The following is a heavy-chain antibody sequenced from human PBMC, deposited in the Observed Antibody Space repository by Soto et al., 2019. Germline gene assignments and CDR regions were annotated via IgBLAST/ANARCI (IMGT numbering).Heavy chain of an antibody. CDR2: ISGEIGQT. D-gene: IGHD5-18*01. CDR1: GYTFTSYG. Sequence: QGQVVQSGPEVKKPGASVMVSCKASGYTFTSYGISWVRQAPGQGHEWMGWISGEIGQTTYGQKFRGRVHSTTDTTTGTANMEFGSQRSGVTGVYYCVKDGRKQLWVEGLSAMDVWGQATMVTLSS. V-gene: IGHV1-18*01. CDR3: VKDGRKQLWVEGLSAMDV. J-gene: IGHJ6*02.